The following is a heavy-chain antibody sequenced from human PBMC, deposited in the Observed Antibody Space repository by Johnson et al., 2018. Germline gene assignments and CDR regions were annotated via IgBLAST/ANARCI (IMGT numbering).Heavy chain of an antibody. Sequence: QVQLVQSGAEVKKPGSSVKVSCKASGGTFSSYAISWVRQAPGQGLEWRGGIIPIFGPANYAQKFQGRVTITADESPSTAYMELSSLRAEDTAVYYCGRDLGSGWGRGYRSRYFQHWGQGTLVTVSS. CDR1: GGTFSSYA. CDR2: IIPIFGPA. V-gene: IGHV1-69*19. J-gene: IGHJ1*01. D-gene: IGHD6-19*01. CDR3: GRDLGSGWGRGYRSRYFQH.